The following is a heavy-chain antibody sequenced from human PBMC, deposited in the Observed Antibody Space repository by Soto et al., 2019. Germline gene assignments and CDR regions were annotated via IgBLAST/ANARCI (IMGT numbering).Heavy chain of an antibody. V-gene: IGHV1-8*01. J-gene: IGHJ4*02. Sequence: QVQLVQSGAEVKKPGASVKVSCKASGYTFTSYDINWVRQATVQGLAWMGWMNPNSGNTGYAQKFQGRVPMTRHTSISAAYMELSSLRSEDTAVYYCARSNSDYGDRNWGQGTLVTVSS. CDR3: ARSNSDYGDRN. CDR1: GYTFTSYD. CDR2: MNPNSGNT. D-gene: IGHD4-17*01.